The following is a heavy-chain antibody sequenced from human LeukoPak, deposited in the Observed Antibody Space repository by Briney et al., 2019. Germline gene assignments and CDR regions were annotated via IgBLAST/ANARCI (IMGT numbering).Heavy chain of an antibody. J-gene: IGHJ6*02. CDR2: INHSGST. CDR1: GYSISSGYY. D-gene: IGHD5-12*01. CDR3: ARVSLRRSYYYYGMDV. V-gene: IGHV4-38-2*02. Sequence: SGTLSLTCTVSGYSISSGYYWGWIRQPPGKGLEWIGEINHSGSTNYNPSLKSRVTISVDTSKNQFSLKLSSVTAADTAVYYCARVSLRRSYYYYGMDVWGQGTTVTVSS.